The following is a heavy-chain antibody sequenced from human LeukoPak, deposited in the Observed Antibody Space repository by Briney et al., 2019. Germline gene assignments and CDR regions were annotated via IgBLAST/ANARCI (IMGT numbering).Heavy chain of an antibody. D-gene: IGHD4-11*01. CDR1: GFDFSSNW. J-gene: IGHJ4*02. CDR3: AKGLGKATVTPLGY. V-gene: IGHV3-74*01. Sequence: GGSLRLSCAASGFDFSSNWMHWVRHAPGQGLVWVSRIKGDGISTNYADSVKGRFTLSRDNSKNTLYLQMDSLSAEDTAVYYCAKGLGKATVTPLGYWGQGTLVTVSS. CDR2: IKGDGIST.